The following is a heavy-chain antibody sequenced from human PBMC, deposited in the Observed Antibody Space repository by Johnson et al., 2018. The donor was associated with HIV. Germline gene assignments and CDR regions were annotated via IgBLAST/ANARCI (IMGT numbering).Heavy chain of an antibody. CDR2: INWNGGST. V-gene: IGHV3-20*04. Sequence: VQLVESGGGVVRPGGSLILSCAASGFSFDDYGMTWVRQAPGKGLEWVSGINWNGGSTGYADSVKGRFTISRDNSKNTLYLQMNSLRAEDTAVYYCAKEASRGTVTQAPDAFDIWGQGTVVTVSS. CDR3: AKEASRGTVTQAPDAFDI. CDR1: GFSFDDYG. J-gene: IGHJ3*02. D-gene: IGHD4-17*01.